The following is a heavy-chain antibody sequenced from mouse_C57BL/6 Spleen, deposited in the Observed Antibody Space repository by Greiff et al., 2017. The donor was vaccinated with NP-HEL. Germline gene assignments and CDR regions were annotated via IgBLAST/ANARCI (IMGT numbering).Heavy chain of an antibody. CDR3: ARDRGVVADYAMDY. Sequence: EVKLMESGGGLVKPGGSLKLSCAASGFTFSSYAMSWVRQTPEKRLEWVATISDGGSYTYYPDNVKGRFTISRDNAKNNLYLQMSHLKSEDTAMYYCARDRGVVADYAMDYWGQGTSVTVSS. V-gene: IGHV5-4*01. CDR1: GFTFSSYA. D-gene: IGHD1-1*01. CDR2: ISDGGSYT. J-gene: IGHJ4*01.